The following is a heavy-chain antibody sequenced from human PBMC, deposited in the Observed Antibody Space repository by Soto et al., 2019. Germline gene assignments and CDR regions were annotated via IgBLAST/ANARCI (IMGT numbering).Heavy chain of an antibody. CDR3: SRHGRQWLGNDY. V-gene: IGHV3-73*01. Sequence: EVQLVESGGGLVQPGGSLKLSCAASGFTFSDSAIHWVRQASGKGLAWVGRIRSKANSYATLYAASVKGRFTISRDDSKNTAYRQMDRLKIEDTAVDYCSRHGRQWLGNDYWGQGTLVTVSS. CDR2: IRSKANSYAT. D-gene: IGHD6-19*01. J-gene: IGHJ4*02. CDR1: GFTFSDSA.